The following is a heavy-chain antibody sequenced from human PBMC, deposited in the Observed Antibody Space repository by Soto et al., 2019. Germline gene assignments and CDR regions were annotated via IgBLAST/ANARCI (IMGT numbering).Heavy chain of an antibody. J-gene: IGHJ4*02. V-gene: IGHV4-39*07. CDR3: ARGRVTMVRGARAYYFDY. CDR2: VNHSGKT. CDR1: GGSISRGGYY. D-gene: IGHD3-10*01. Sequence: SETLSLTCTVSGGSISRGGYYWAWVRQPPGKGLEWIGSVNHSGKTNYNPSLKSRVTISVDTSKNQFSLKLSSVTAADTAVYYCARGRVTMVRGARAYYFDYWGQGTLVTVSS.